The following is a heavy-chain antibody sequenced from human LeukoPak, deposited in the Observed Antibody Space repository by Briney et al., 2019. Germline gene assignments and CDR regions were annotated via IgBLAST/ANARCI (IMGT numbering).Heavy chain of an antibody. CDR1: GFTFSSYA. V-gene: IGHV3-23*01. CDR3: ARAPWYYYDSSGYYYEGHFDY. J-gene: IGHJ4*02. CDR2: ISGSGGST. Sequence: GGSLRLSCAASGFTFSSYAMSWVRQAPGKGLEWVSAISGSGGSTYYADSVKGRFTISRDNSKNTLYLQTNSLRAEDTAVYYCARAPWYYYDSSGYYYEGHFDYWGQGTLVTVSS. D-gene: IGHD3-22*01.